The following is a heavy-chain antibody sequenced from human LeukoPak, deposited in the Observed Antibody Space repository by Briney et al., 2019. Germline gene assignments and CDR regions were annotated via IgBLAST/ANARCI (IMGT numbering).Heavy chain of an antibody. D-gene: IGHD3-22*01. V-gene: IGHV1-2*02. J-gene: IGHJ4*02. CDR1: GHTFTGYY. Sequence: GASVKVSCKASGHTFTGYYMHWVRQAPGQGLEWMGWINPNSAGTNYAQKFQGRVTMTRDMSISTAYMELSRLRSDDTALYYCATSKGYYLVSPFDYWGQGTLVTVSS. CDR2: INPNSAGT. CDR3: ATSKGYYLVSPFDY.